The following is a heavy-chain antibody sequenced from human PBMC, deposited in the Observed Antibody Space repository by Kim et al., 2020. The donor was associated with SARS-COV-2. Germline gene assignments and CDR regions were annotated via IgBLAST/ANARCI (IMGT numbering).Heavy chain of an antibody. CDR1: GFTFSRYG. V-gene: IGHV3-30*18. D-gene: IGHD2-21*01. CDR3: AKAESWTDDTDCYNVFDY. CDR2: ISYGGTNK. Sequence: GGSLRLSCAASGFTFSRYGMHWVRQAPGKGLEWVAAISYGGTNKYYVDSVKGRFTISRDSSKNTLYLQMNSLGAEDTAVYYCAKAESWTDDTDCYNVFDYWGQGTLVTVSS. J-gene: IGHJ4*02.